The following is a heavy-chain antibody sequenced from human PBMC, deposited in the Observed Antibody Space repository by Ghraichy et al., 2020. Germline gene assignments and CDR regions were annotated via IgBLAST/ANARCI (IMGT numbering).Heavy chain of an antibody. Sequence: GGSLRLSCAASGFTFSSYSMNWVRQAPGKGLEWVSSISSSSSYIYYADSVKGRFTISRDNAKNSLYLQMNSLRAEDTAVYYCARPCIAAAGIDYYYYGMDVWGQGTTVTVSS. CDR1: GFTFSSYS. V-gene: IGHV3-21*01. D-gene: IGHD6-13*01. J-gene: IGHJ6*02. CDR2: ISSSSSYI. CDR3: ARPCIAAAGIDYYYYGMDV.